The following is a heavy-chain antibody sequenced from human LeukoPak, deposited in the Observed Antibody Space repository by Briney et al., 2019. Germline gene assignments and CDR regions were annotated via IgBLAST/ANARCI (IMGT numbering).Heavy chain of an antibody. V-gene: IGHV4-31*03. D-gene: IGHD6-13*01. CDR2: IYYTGDT. CDR3: ARAPRETNSWYYFDY. Sequence: SQTLSLTCTVSGGSISSDGHYWSWIRQPPGKGLEWIGYIYYTGDTYYNPSLKSRVTISLDTSKNQFSLKLSSVTAADTAVYCCARAPRETNSWYYFDYWGQGTLVSVSS. CDR1: GGSISSDGHY. J-gene: IGHJ4*02.